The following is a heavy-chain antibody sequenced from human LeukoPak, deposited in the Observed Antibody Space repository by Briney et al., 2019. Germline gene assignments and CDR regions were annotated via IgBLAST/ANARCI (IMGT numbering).Heavy chain of an antibody. CDR3: ARGVYIAAAQYAY. J-gene: IGHJ4*02. CDR1: GGSISSYY. CDR2: IYYSGTT. Sequence: KTSETLSLTCTVSGGSISSYYWSWIRQPPGKGLEWIGYIYYSGTTNYNPSLKSRVTISVDTSKNQFSLKLSSVTAADTAVYHCARGVYIAAAQYAYWGQGTLVTVSS. D-gene: IGHD6-13*01. V-gene: IGHV4-59*01.